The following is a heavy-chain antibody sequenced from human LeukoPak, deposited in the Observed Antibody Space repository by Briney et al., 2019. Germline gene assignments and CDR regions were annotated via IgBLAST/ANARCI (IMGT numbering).Heavy chain of an antibody. CDR1: GFTFSDYY. CDR3: ARDRSAVAGPNNWFDP. CDR2: ISSSSSYT. J-gene: IGHJ5*02. V-gene: IGHV3-11*06. Sequence: GGSLRLSCAASGFTFSDYYMSWIRQAPGKGLEWVSYISSSSSYTNYADSVKGRFTISRDNAKNSLYLQMNSLRAEDTAVYYCARDRSAVAGPNNWFDPWGQGTLVTVSS. D-gene: IGHD6-19*01.